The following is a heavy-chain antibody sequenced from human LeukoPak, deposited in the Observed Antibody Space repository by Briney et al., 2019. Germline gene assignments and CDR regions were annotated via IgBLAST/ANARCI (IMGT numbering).Heavy chain of an antibody. CDR1: GGSISSYY. V-gene: IGHV4-59*01. J-gene: IGHJ4*02. Sequence: SETLSLTCTVSGGSISSYYWSWIRQPPGKGLEWIGYIYYSGSTNYNPSLKSRVTISVDTSKNQFSLKLSSVTAADTAVYYCARVRGSYMVCYYWGQGTLVTVSS. CDR3: ARVRGSYMVCYY. CDR2: IYYSGST. D-gene: IGHD1-26*01.